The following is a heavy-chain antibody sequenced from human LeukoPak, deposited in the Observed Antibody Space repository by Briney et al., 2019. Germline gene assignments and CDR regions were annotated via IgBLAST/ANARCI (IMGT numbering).Heavy chain of an antibody. D-gene: IGHD5-18*01. CDR2: ISSSGSTI. CDR1: GFTFSSYE. V-gene: IGHV3-48*03. Sequence: GSLRLSCAASGFTFSSYEMNWVRQAPGKGLEWVSYISSSGSTIYYADSVKGRFTISRDNAKNSLYLQMNSLRAEDTAVYYCARVPWTDTAMELHYYYYYMDVWGKGTTVTVSS. J-gene: IGHJ6*03. CDR3: ARVPWTDTAMELHYYYYYMDV.